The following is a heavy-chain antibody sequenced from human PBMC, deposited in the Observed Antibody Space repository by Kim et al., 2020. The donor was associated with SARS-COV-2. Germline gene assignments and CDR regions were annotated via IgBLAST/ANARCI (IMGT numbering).Heavy chain of an antibody. D-gene: IGHD1-26*01. CDR2: SYHSGST. CDR3: ARGSRSVVGATTLDY. Sequence: SETLSLTCAVSGGSISSSNWSSWCRQPPGKGLEGSGGSYHSGSTNYNPSHKSRVTISVDKSKNQFSLKLSCVTAADTAVYYCARGSRSVVGATTLDYWGQGTLGSASS. V-gene: IGHV4-4*02. CDR1: GGSISSSNW. J-gene: IGHJ4*02.